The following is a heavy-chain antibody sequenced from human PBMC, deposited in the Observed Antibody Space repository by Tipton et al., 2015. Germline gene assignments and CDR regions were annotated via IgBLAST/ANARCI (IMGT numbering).Heavy chain of an antibody. Sequence: TLSLTCTVSGGSISSGGYYWSWIRQHPGKDLEWIGYISYSGSTYQNPSLKSRVTIFADTSKNQFSLRLSSVTAADTAVYYCARVGSSTSLYPFDYWGQGTLVTVSS. D-gene: IGHD6-13*01. CDR3: ARVGSSTSLYPFDY. CDR1: GGSISSGGYY. V-gene: IGHV4-31*03. CDR2: ISYSGST. J-gene: IGHJ4*02.